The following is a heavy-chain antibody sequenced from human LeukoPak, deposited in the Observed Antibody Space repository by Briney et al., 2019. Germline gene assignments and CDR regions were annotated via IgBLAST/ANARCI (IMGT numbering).Heavy chain of an antibody. Sequence: GGSLRLSCAASGFTFSSYGMHWVRQAPGKGLEWVAFIRYDGSNKYYADSVKGRFTISRDNSKNTLYLQMNSLRAEDTAVYYCAKVRVTMIVFDYWGQGTLVTVSS. V-gene: IGHV3-30*02. CDR2: IRYDGSNK. CDR3: AKVRVTMIVFDY. D-gene: IGHD3-22*01. CDR1: GFTFSSYG. J-gene: IGHJ4*02.